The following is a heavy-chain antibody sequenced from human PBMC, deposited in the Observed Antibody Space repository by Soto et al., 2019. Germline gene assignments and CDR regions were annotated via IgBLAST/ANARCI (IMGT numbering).Heavy chain of an antibody. CDR2: INPNSGGT. Sequence: GASVKVSCKASGYTFTGYYVHWVRQAPGQGLEWMGWINPNSGGTNYAQKFQGRVTMTRDTSISAAYMELSRLRSDDTAVYYCARDYNIQTGTMGYYYYGMDVWGQGTTVTV. V-gene: IGHV1-2*02. D-gene: IGHD1-1*01. CDR3: ARDYNIQTGTMGYYYYGMDV. CDR1: GYTFTGYY. J-gene: IGHJ6*02.